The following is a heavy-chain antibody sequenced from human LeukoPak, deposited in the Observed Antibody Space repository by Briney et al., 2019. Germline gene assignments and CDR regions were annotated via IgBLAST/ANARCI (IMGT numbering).Heavy chain of an antibody. J-gene: IGHJ6*02. CDR3: KWERSLYYGMDV. D-gene: IGHD1-26*01. Sequence: GGSLRLSCVVSGLKFSDAWVTWVRQAPGKGLEWVGRIKRGGTTDYAAPVNGRFTISRDDSKNTIYLQVNSLKIEDTAVYYCKWERSLYYGMDVWGQGTTVTVSS. CDR2: IKRGGTT. CDR1: GLKFSDAW. V-gene: IGHV3-15*01.